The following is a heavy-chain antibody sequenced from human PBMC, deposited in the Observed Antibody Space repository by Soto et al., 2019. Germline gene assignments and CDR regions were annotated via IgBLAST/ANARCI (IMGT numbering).Heavy chain of an antibody. CDR3: ARVPLPASYYYYGMDV. V-gene: IGHV3-74*01. J-gene: IGHJ6*02. Sequence: EVQLVESGGGLVQPGGSLRLSCAASGFTFSSYWMHWVRQAPGKGLVWVSRINSDGSSTSYADSVKGRFTISRDNAKNTLYLHMNSLSAEDTAVYYCARVPLPASYYYYGMDVWGQGTTVTVSS. CDR1: GFTFSSYW. CDR2: INSDGSST.